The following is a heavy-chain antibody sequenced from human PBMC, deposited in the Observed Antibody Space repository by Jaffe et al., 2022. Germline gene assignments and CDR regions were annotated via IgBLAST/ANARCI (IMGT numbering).Heavy chain of an antibody. CDR3: ARALSTSWYDT. CDR2: IGSGSPTI. CDR1: GFTFNSYS. D-gene: IGHD2-2*01. J-gene: IGHJ5*02. Sequence: EVQLVESGGGLVKPGGSLRLSCAASGFTFNSYSMNWVRRAPGKGLEWVSSIGSGSPTIYYTDSVKGRFTISRDNAKNSLYLQMNSLRAEDTAVYYCARALSTSWYDTWGQGTLVTVSS. V-gene: IGHV3-21*01.